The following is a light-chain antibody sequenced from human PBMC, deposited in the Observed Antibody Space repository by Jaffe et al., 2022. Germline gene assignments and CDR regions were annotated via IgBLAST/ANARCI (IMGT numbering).Light chain of an antibody. J-gene: IGLJ1*01. CDR3: FSYAGSNTYV. Sequence: QSALTQPHSVSGSPGQSVAISCTGTSSDVGGYNYVSWYQQHPGKAPKLIIFDVTKRPSGVPDRFSGSKSGNTASLTISGLQAEDEADYYCFSYAGSNTYVFGTGTKVTV. CDR1: SSDVGGYNY. CDR2: DVT. V-gene: IGLV2-11*01.